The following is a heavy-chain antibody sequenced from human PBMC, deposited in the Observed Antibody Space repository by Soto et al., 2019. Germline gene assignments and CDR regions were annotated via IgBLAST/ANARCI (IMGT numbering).Heavy chain of an antibody. CDR1: GFTFSTFG. Sequence: QLVESGGDVVPPGASLRLSCAASGFTFSTFGMHWVRQTPGKGLEWVAVISYDGNNKVYAESVKGRFTISRDNFKNTVDLVMNNLKVDDTAVYYCAKDLQAYGDYDYYCYGLDVWGQGATVSVSS. D-gene: IGHD4-17*01. V-gene: IGHV3-30*18. CDR2: ISYDGNNK. CDR3: AKDLQAYGDYDYYCYGLDV. J-gene: IGHJ6*02.